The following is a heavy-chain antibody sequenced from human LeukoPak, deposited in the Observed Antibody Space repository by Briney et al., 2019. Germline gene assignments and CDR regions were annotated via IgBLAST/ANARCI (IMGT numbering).Heavy chain of an antibody. D-gene: IGHD3-10*01. CDR1: GSTFSSYG. V-gene: IGHV3-33*01. CDR2: MWYDGGNE. J-gene: IGHJ3*02. Sequence: GGSLRLSCAASGSTFSSYGMHWVRQAPGKGLEWVADMWYDGGNEYYADSVKGRFTISRDNAKNTLYLQMNSLRDEDTALYYCARGADHYYGSGIFRPFDIWVQGAMVTVSS. CDR3: ARGADHYYGSGIFRPFDI.